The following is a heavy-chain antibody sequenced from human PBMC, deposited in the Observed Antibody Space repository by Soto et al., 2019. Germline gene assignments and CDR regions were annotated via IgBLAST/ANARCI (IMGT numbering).Heavy chain of an antibody. CDR3: ARGRDIVGASEHYADY. CDR2: INHSGST. D-gene: IGHD1-26*01. V-gene: IGHV4-34*01. J-gene: IGHJ4*02. Sequence: QVQLQQWGAGLLKPSETLSLTCAVYGGSFSGYYWSWIRQPPGKGLEWIGEINHSGSTNYNPSLKSRVTISVDTSKHQFSLKLSSVTAADTAVYYCARGRDIVGASEHYADYWGQGTLVTVSS. CDR1: GGSFSGYY.